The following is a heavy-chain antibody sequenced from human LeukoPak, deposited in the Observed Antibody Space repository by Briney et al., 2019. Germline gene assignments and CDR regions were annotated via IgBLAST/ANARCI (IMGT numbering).Heavy chain of an antibody. J-gene: IGHJ6*02. CDR3: ARLTFIADADV. CDR1: GYTFTGYY. V-gene: IGHV1-2*02. D-gene: IGHD6-13*01. Sequence: ASVKVSCKASGYTFTGYYMHWVRQAPGQGLEWMGWINPNSGGTNYVQKFQGRVTMTRDTSISTAYMELSRLRSDDTAVYYCARLTFIADADVWGQGTTVTVSS. CDR2: INPNSGGT.